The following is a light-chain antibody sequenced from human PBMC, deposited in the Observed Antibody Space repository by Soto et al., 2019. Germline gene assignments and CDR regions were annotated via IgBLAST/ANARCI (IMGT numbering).Light chain of an antibody. V-gene: IGKV1-39*01. CDR1: HNIITY. CDR2: ATS. J-gene: IGKJ4*01. CDR3: QQSYNIPLT. Sequence: DIQMTQPPSSLSASVGDKVTITCRASHNIITYLNWYQQTPGKAPKLLIYATSTLQSGVPSRFNGSGSGTDFTLTIASLQPEDFATYFCQQSYNIPLTFGGGTKVDIK.